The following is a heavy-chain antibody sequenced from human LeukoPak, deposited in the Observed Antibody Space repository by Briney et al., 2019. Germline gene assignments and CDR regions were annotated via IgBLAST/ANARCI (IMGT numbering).Heavy chain of an antibody. CDR3: ARDRSGSCYY. V-gene: IGHV3-53*01. CDR1: GFTVSSNY. J-gene: IGHJ4*02. D-gene: IGHD1-26*01. CDR2: IYSGDST. Sequence: GGSLRLSCAVSGFTVSSNYMTWVRQAPGKGLEWVSVIYSGDSTYYADSVKGRFTISRDSSKNTLSLQMNSLRPEDTAVYYCARDRSGSCYYWGQGTLVTVSS.